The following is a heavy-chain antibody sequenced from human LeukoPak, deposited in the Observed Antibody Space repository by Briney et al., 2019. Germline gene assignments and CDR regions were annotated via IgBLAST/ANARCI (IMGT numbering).Heavy chain of an antibody. Sequence: SVKVSCKASGGTFSSYAISWVRQAPGQGLEWMGGIIPIFGTANYAQKFQGRVTITADESTSTAYMELSSLRSEDTAAYYCATRIAVAGPFSYWGQGTLVTVSS. CDR3: ATRIAVAGPFSY. CDR1: GGTFSSYA. J-gene: IGHJ4*02. V-gene: IGHV1-69*13. CDR2: IIPIFGTA. D-gene: IGHD6-19*01.